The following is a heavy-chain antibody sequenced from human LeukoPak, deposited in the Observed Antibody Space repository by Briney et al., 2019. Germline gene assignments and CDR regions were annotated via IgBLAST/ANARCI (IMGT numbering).Heavy chain of an antibody. CDR2: INHSGST. CDR3: ARVPRVGWLGELRGDFDY. CDR1: GGPFSGYY. J-gene: IGHJ4*02. Sequence: SETLSLTCAVYGGPFSGYYWSWIRQPPGKGLEWIGEINHSGSTNYNPSLKSRVTISVDTSKNQFSLKLSSVTAADTAVYYCARVPRVGWLGELRGDFDYWGQGTLVTVSS. V-gene: IGHV4-34*01. D-gene: IGHD3-10*01.